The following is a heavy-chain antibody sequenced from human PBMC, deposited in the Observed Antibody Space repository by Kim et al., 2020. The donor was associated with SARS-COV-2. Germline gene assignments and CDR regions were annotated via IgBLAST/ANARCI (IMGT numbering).Heavy chain of an antibody. J-gene: IGHJ4*02. Sequence: GGSLRLSCAASGFTFSSYAMSWVRQAPGKGLEWVSAISGSGGSTYYADSVKGRFTISRDNSKNTLYLQMNSLRAEDTAVYYCAKQSVLRYFDWLLLFDYWGQGTLVTVSS. V-gene: IGHV3-23*01. CDR2: ISGSGGST. CDR1: GFTFSSYA. D-gene: IGHD3-9*01. CDR3: AKQSVLRYFDWLLLFDY.